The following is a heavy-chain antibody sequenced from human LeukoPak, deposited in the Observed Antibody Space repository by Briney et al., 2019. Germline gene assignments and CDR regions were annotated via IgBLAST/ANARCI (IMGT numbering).Heavy chain of an antibody. Sequence: PSETLSLTCTVSGGSINSGAYYWSWIRQHPVKDLEWTGYIYYTGSTYYNPSLKSRITISLDTSKNQFSLKLSSVTAADTAVYYCARGRDDYGGNAYDYWGQGTLVTVSS. CDR2: IYYTGST. D-gene: IGHD4-23*01. CDR1: GGSINSGAYY. V-gene: IGHV4-31*03. J-gene: IGHJ4*02. CDR3: ARGRDDYGGNAYDY.